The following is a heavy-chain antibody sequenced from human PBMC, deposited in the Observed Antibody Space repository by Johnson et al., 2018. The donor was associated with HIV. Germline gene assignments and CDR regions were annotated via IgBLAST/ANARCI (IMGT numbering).Heavy chain of an antibody. V-gene: IGHV3-20*04. J-gene: IGHJ3*02. D-gene: IGHD2/OR15-2a*01. CDR1: GFRFDDYG. CDR3: AKNSAAFDI. CDR2: INWNGGST. Sequence: MLLVESGGTVVRPGGSLRLSCAVSGFRFDDYGMSWVRQAPGKGLEWVSGINWNGGSTGYVDSVKGRFIISRENAKNSLYLQMNSLRAEDTAVYYCAKNSAAFDIWGQGTMVTVSS.